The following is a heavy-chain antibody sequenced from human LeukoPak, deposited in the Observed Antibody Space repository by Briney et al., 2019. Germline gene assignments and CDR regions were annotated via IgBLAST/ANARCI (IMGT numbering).Heavy chain of an antibody. CDR3: ARDGLYFDWLLPLDY. CDR1: GFTFSSYE. CDR2: ISSSGSTI. D-gene: IGHD3-9*01. J-gene: IGHJ4*02. Sequence: GGSLRLSCAASGFTFSSYEMNWVRQAPGKGLEWVSYISSSGSTIYYADSVKGRFTISRDNAKNSLYLQMNSLRAEDTAVYYCARDGLYFDWLLPLDYWGQGTLVTVSS. V-gene: IGHV3-48*03.